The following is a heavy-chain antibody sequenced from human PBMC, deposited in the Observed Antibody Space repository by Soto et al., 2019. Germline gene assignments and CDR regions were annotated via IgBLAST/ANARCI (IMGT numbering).Heavy chain of an antibody. V-gene: IGHV3-30-3*01. Sequence: PGGSLRLSCAASGFTFSSYAMHWVRQAPGKGLEWVAVISYDGSTKYYADSVKGRFTISRDNSKNTLYLQMNSLRAEDTAVYYCAREVTDAFDIWGQGTMVTVSS. D-gene: IGHD4-4*01. CDR3: AREVTDAFDI. J-gene: IGHJ3*02. CDR2: ISYDGSTK. CDR1: GFTFSSYA.